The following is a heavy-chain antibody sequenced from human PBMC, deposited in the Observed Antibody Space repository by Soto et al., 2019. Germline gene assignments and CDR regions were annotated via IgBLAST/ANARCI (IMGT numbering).Heavy chain of an antibody. Sequence: QMQLVESGGGVVQPGESLRLSCAASGFTFNYYPMHWVRQTPGKGLEWVAVISFDGSNKFYADSVKGRFTVSRDKSKNMLYLQLNSLRPEDAAVYYWARLPGALVAVLYNYPLDGREAMSDVDVWGQGTTVSVSS. V-gene: IGHV3-30-3*01. CDR1: GFTFNYYP. CDR3: ARLPGALVAVLYNYPLDGREAMSDVDV. D-gene: IGHD1-1*01. J-gene: IGHJ6*02. CDR2: ISFDGSNK.